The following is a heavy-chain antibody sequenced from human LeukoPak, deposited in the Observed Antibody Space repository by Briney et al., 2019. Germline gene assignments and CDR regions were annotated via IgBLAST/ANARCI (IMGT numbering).Heavy chain of an antibody. CDR3: AKDDGWVQYAN. CDR2: INQDGSEK. V-gene: IGHV3-7*03. D-gene: IGHD5-24*01. J-gene: IGHJ4*02. Sequence: GGSLRLSCAVSGFPFSTFWMSWVRQAPGKGLEWVANINQDGSEKYYVDSVRGRFAISRDNAKNSLYLQMNSLRAEDTAVYYCAKDDGWVQYANWGQGTLVTVSS. CDR1: GFPFSTFW.